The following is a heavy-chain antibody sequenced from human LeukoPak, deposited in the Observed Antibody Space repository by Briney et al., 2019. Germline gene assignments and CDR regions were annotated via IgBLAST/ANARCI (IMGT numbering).Heavy chain of an antibody. Sequence: GGSLRLSCTTSGCTFGDYAMSWVRQAPGKGPEWLGFVRSKTYGGTTEYAASVKGRFTISRDDSKSIAYLQINSLITEDTAMYYCTRDALRGSGLFSGDAFDIWGQGTVVTVSS. D-gene: IGHD5-12*01. CDR3: TRDALRGSGLFSGDAFDI. CDR2: VRSKTYGGTT. CDR1: GCTFGDYA. J-gene: IGHJ3*02. V-gene: IGHV3-49*04.